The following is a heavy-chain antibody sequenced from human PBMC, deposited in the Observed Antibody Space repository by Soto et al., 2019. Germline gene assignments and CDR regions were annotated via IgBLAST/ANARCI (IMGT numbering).Heavy chain of an antibody. D-gene: IGHD6-19*01. CDR2: ISGSGGST. CDR3: AKYTRAGAVAVPLIGYGMDV. J-gene: IGHJ6*02. Sequence: GGSLRLSCAASGFTFSSYAMSWVRQAPGKGLEWVSAISGSGGSTYYADSVKGRFTISRDNSKNTLYLQMNSLRAEDTAVYYCAKYTRAGAVAVPLIGYGMDVWGQGTTVTVSS. CDR1: GFTFSSYA. V-gene: IGHV3-23*01.